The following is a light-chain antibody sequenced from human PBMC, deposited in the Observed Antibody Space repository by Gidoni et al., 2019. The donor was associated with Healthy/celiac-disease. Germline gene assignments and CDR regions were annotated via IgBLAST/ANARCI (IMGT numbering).Light chain of an antibody. CDR2: GSS. CDR3: QQDCSSPFT. V-gene: IGKV3-20*01. J-gene: IGKJ2*01. CDR1: QRVSSSY. Sequence: EIVLTQSPGTLALSPGERATLSYSASQRVSSSYLAWYQQKPGQAPRLLIYGSSSRATGIPARFSGRGSGTDFTLTISRLEPEDFAVYYCQQDCSSPFTFGQGTKVEIK.